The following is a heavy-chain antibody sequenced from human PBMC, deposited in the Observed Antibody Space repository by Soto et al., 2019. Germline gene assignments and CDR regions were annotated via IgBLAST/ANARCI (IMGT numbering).Heavy chain of an antibody. V-gene: IGHV1-69*06. Sequence: ASVKVSFKASGGTFSSYAISWVRQAPGQGLEWMGGIIPIFGTANYAQKFQGRVTITADKSTSTAYMELSSLRSEDTAVYYCARVLRYSSSWTRFDPWGQGTLVTVSS. D-gene: IGHD6-13*01. CDR3: ARVLRYSSSWTRFDP. CDR1: GGTFSSYA. J-gene: IGHJ5*02. CDR2: IIPIFGTA.